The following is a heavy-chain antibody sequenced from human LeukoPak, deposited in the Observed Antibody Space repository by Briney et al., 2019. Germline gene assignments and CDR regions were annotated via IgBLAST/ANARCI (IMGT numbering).Heavy chain of an antibody. J-gene: IGHJ4*02. V-gene: IGHV4-38-2*01. Sequence: SETLSLTCAVSGYSISSGYYWGWIRQPPGKGLEWIGSIYHSGSTYYNPSLKSRVTISVDTSKNQFSLKLSSVTAADTAVYYCARSPRASYCSGGGCYFDYWGQGTLVTVSS. D-gene: IGHD2-15*01. CDR3: ARSPRASYCSGGGCYFDY. CDR1: GYSISSGYY. CDR2: IYHSGST.